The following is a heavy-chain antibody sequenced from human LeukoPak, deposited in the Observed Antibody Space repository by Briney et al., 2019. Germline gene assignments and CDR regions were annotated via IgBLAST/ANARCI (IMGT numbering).Heavy chain of an antibody. Sequence: SETLSLTCTVSGGSISSYYWNWIRQPPGKGLEWIGYIYYSGSTNYNPSLKSRVTISVDTSKNQFSLKLSSVTAADTAVYYCARVEIARYFDWLFFDYWGQGTLVTVSS. CDR3: ARVEIARYFDWLFFDY. CDR1: GGSISSYY. J-gene: IGHJ4*02. CDR2: IYYSGST. D-gene: IGHD3-9*01. V-gene: IGHV4-59*01.